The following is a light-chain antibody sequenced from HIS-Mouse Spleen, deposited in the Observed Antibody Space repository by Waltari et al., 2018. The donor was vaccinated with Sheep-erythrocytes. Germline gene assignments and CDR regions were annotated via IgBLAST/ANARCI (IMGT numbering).Light chain of an antibody. Sequence: QSALTQPRSVSWSPGQSVTISCTGTSRDVGGYNYVSWYQHHPGKAPKLMIYDVSKRPSGVPDRFSGSKSGNTASLTISGLQAEDEADYYCCSYAGSYNHVFATGTKLTVL. V-gene: IGLV2-11*01. CDR2: DVS. J-gene: IGLJ1*01. CDR1: SRDVGGYNY. CDR3: CSYAGSYNHV.